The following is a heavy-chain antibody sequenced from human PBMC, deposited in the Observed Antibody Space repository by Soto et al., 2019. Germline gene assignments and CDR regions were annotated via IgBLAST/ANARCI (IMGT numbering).Heavy chain of an antibody. CDR2: ISSSSSYI. J-gene: IGHJ3*02. D-gene: IGHD5-12*01. CDR3: ARDRGGQSRRLCDAFDI. V-gene: IGHV3-21*01. Sequence: EVQLVESGGGLVKPGGSLRLSCAASGFTFSSYSMNWVRQAPGKGLEWVSSISSSSSYIYYADSVKGRFTISRDNAKNSLYLQMNSLRAEDTAVYYCARDRGGQSRRLCDAFDIWGQGTMLTVSS. CDR1: GFTFSSYS.